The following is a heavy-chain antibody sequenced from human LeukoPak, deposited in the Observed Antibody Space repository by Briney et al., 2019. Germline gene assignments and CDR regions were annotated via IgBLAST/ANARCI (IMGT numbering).Heavy chain of an antibody. V-gene: IGHV4-39*01. CDR2: IYYSGST. CDR1: GGSISSSSYY. J-gene: IGHJ4*02. D-gene: IGHD3-9*01. CDR3: ARHPRLRYFDWSDY. Sequence: SETLSLTCTVSGGSISSSSYYWGWIRQPPGKGPEWIGSIYYSGSTYYNPSLKSRVTISVDTSKNQFSLKLSSVTAADTAVYYCARHPRLRYFDWSDYWGQGTLVTVSS.